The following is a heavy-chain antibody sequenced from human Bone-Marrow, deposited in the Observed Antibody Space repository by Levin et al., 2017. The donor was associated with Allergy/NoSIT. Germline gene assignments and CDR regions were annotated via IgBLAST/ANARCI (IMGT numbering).Heavy chain of an antibody. CDR1: GFTFSSFA. CDR2: ISSTSGIT. D-gene: IGHD6-19*01. J-gene: IGHJ6*02. V-gene: IGHV3-48*04. Sequence: GGSLRLSCAASGFTFSSFALNWVRQAPGQGLEWVSYISSTSGITYYADSVKGRFTISRDDAKNSLYLQMNSLRAEDTAVYFWAREQWLVQDSFFYFGMDVWGRGTKVTV. CDR3: AREQWLVQDSFFYFGMDV.